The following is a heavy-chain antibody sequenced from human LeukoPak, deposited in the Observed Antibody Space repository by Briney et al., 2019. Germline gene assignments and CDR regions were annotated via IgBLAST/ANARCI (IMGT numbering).Heavy chain of an antibody. CDR1: GGSMSPFY. CDR2: IYYSGGT. Sequence: SETLSLTCTVSGGSMSPFYWSRIRQSPGKGLEWIGSIYYSGGTNYNPSLKSRVTISVGTSKNQFSLELSSVTAADTAVYYCAVNSTKHTFDIWGQGTMVTVSS. J-gene: IGHJ3*02. CDR3: AVNSTKHTFDI. D-gene: IGHD1-1*01. V-gene: IGHV4-59*08.